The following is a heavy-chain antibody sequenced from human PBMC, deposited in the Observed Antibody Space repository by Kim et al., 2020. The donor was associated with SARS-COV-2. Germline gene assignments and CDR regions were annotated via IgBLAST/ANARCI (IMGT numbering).Heavy chain of an antibody. CDR3: ARDPTYDIWSGYSRSFDY. Sequence: GGSLRLSCAASGFTFSSYSMNWVRQAPGKGLEWVSYISSSSSTIYYADSVKGRFTISRDNAKNSLYLQMNSLRDEDTAVYYCARDPTYDIWSGYSRSFDYWGQGTLVTVSS. CDR1: GFTFSSYS. V-gene: IGHV3-48*02. D-gene: IGHD3-3*01. J-gene: IGHJ4*02. CDR2: ISSSSSTI.